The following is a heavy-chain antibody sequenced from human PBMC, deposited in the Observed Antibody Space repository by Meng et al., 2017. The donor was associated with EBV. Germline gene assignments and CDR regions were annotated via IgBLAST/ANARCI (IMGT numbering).Heavy chain of an antibody. CDR2: LIPMSGAP. D-gene: IGHD3-10*01. J-gene: IGHJ4*02. CDR3: ASESGRGFTPDY. V-gene: IGHV1-69*01. Sequence: QVQLQRCGGGGKKPGSWVKVSCRTSGGTFRSDAVSWVRQAPGQGLEWMGGLIPMSGAPHYAQKFQDRVTIIADESTSTHSMELNNLRFEDTAMYYCASESGRGFTPDYWGQGTLVTVSS. CDR1: GGTFRSDA.